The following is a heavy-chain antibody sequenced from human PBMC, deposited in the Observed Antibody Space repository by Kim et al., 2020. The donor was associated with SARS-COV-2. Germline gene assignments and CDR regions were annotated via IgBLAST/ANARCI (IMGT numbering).Heavy chain of an antibody. CDR3: AKDWYGSGSYYNHYYYYGMDV. J-gene: IGHJ6*02. D-gene: IGHD3-10*01. Sequence: GGSLRLSCAASGFTFSSYAMSWVRQAPGKGLEWVSAISGSGGSTYYADSVKGRFTISRDNSKNTLYLQMNSLRAEDTAVYYCAKDWYGSGSYYNHYYYYGMDVWGQGTTVTVSS. CDR2: ISGSGGST. V-gene: IGHV3-23*01. CDR1: GFTFSSYA.